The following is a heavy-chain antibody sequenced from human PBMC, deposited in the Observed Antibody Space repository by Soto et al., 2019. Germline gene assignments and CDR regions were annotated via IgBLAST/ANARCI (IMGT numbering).Heavy chain of an antibody. CDR3: ARLGGAYGDYEGG. J-gene: IGHJ4*02. CDR1: GGSFSGYY. CDR2: INHSGST. D-gene: IGHD4-17*01. V-gene: IGHV4-34*01. Sequence: QVQLQQWGAGLLKPSETLSLTCAVYGGSFSGYYWSWIRQPPGKGLEWIGEINHSGSTNYNPSLKSRVTLSVATSKSQFSRKVSSVTAADAAVYYCARLGGAYGDYEGGWGQGTLVTVSS.